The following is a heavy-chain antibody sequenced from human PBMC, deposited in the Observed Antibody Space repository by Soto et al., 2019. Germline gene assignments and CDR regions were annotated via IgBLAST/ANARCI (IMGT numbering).Heavy chain of an antibody. D-gene: IGHD5-12*01. J-gene: IGHJ6*02. V-gene: IGHV3-30*18. CDR2: ISYDGSNK. CDR3: AKAKWRTNYYYYGMDV. Sequence: PGGSLRLSCAASGFTFSSYGMHWVRQAPGKGLEWVAVISYDGSNKYYADSVKGRFTISRDNSKNTLYLQMNSLRAEDTAVYYCAKAKWRTNYYYYGMDVWGQGTTVT. CDR1: GFTFSSYG.